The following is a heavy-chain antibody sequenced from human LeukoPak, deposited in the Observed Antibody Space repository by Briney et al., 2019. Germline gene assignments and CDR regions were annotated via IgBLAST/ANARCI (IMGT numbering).Heavy chain of an antibody. J-gene: IGHJ4*02. CDR1: GFTFSSYS. Sequence: GGSLGLSCAASGFTFSSYSMNWVRQAPGKGLEWVSSISSSSSYIYYADSVKGRFTISRDNAKNSLYLQMNSLRAEDTAVYYCARDRGSLYPSDYWGQGTLVTVSS. D-gene: IGHD5-24*01. CDR3: ARDRGSLYPSDY. CDR2: ISSSSSYI. V-gene: IGHV3-21*01.